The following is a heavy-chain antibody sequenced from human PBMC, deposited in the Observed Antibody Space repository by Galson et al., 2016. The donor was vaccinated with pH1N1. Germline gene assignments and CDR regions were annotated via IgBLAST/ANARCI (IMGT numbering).Heavy chain of an antibody. D-gene: IGHD4-17*01. CDR3: ATVGSLGDYLAPPYFQH. CDR2: IYQDGSEK. V-gene: IGHV3-7*01. Sequence: SLRLSCAASGFTFSRYWMSWVRQAPGKGLEWVASIYQDGSEKYYVDSVKGRFSISRDNAENSLFLQMNSLRAEDTAMYYCATVGSLGDYLAPPYFQHWGQGTLISVSS. CDR1: GFTFSRYW. J-gene: IGHJ1*01.